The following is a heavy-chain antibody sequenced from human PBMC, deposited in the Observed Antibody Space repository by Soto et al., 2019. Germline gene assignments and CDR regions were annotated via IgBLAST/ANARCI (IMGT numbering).Heavy chain of an antibody. Sequence: QVQLVESGGGVVQRGRSLRLSCAASGFTFSSYGMHWVRQAPGKGLEWVAVIWYDGSNKYYADSVKGRFTISRDNSKNTLDLQMNSLRAEDTAVYYCARFPMSGWLQAFDIWGQGTMVTVSS. D-gene: IGHD6-19*01. J-gene: IGHJ3*02. V-gene: IGHV3-33*01. CDR2: IWYDGSNK. CDR1: GFTFSSYG. CDR3: ARFPMSGWLQAFDI.